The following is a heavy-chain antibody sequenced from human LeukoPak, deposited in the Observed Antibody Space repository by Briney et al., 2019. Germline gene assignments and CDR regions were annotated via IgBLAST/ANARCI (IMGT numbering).Heavy chain of an antibody. Sequence: PGGSLRLSCAASGFIFSSYSMTWVRQAPGKGLEWVSSMSSGSSYIYYADSVRGRFTISRDNAKNSLYLLMNSLRVEDTAVCYCARDRPTGASRLFVVQWGQGTLVTVSS. CDR3: ARDRPTGASRLFVVQ. CDR1: GFIFSSYS. V-gene: IGHV3-21*01. J-gene: IGHJ4*02. D-gene: IGHD3-3*01. CDR2: MSSGSSYI.